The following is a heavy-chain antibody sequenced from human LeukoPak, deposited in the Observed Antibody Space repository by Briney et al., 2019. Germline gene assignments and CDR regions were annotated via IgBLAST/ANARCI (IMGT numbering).Heavy chain of an antibody. Sequence: GGSLRLSCAASGFNFRSYEMNWVRQAPGKGLEWVSYIGSSGPTAYYADSVKGRFTISRDNAKNSLYLQMNSLRAEDTAVYYCARDFSKYYFDYWGQGTLVTVSS. V-gene: IGHV3-48*03. D-gene: IGHD6-13*01. CDR1: GFNFRSYE. CDR3: ARDFSKYYFDY. CDR2: IGSSGPTA. J-gene: IGHJ4*02.